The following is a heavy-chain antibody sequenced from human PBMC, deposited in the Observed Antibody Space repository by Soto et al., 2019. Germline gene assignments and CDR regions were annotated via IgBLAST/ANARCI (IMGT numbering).Heavy chain of an antibody. V-gene: IGHV3-23*01. J-gene: IGHJ4*02. CDR1: GFTFNSYA. CDR3: AKGSHYDTLTAYHAFDY. CDR2: ISGGGGGT. Sequence: GGSLRLSCAASGFTFNSYAMNWVRQAPGKGLEWVSSISGGGGGTYYADSVKGRLTISRDNSKNTLYLQMNSLRAEDTALYYCAKGSHYDTLTAYHAFDYWGPGTLVTVSS. D-gene: IGHD3-9*01.